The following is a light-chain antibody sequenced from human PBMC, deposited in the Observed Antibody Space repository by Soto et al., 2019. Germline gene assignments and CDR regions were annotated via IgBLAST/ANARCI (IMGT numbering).Light chain of an antibody. J-gene: IGLJ3*02. V-gene: IGLV1-51*01. CDR3: GTWDSSLSAGDWV. Sequence: QSVLTQPPSVSAAPGQKVTISCSGSSSNIGNNYVSWYQQLPGTAPKLLIYDNNKRPSGIPDRFSGSKSGTSATLGITGLQTGDEADYYCGTWDSSLSAGDWVVGGGTKVTVL. CDR1: SSNIGNNY. CDR2: DNN.